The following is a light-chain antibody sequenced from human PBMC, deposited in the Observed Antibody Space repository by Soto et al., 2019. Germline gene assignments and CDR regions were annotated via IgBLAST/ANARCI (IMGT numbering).Light chain of an antibody. CDR2: GAS. CDR3: LQYGVPLWT. J-gene: IGKJ1*01. CDR1: QSVTANY. Sequence: EIALTQSPGTLSLSPGERATLSCRASQSVTANYLAWYQQKPGQAPRLLIYGASIGATGIPDRFSGSGSGTDFPLTISRLEPEDFAVYYCLQYGVPLWTFGQGTKVEIK. V-gene: IGKV3-20*01.